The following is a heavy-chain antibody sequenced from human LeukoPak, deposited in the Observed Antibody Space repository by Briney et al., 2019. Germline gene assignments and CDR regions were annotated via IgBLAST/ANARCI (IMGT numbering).Heavy chain of an antibody. CDR3: ARLWGAGY. J-gene: IGHJ4*02. V-gene: IGHV3-21*01. CDR2: ISPRSSYI. D-gene: IGHD2-21*01. Sequence: GGSLRLSCAGSGFTFSTYSFAWVRQAPGKGLEWVSSISPRSSYIIYADSLKGRFTISRDNAKNSLHLQMNSLRAEDTAVYYCARLWGAGYWGQGTLVTVSS. CDR1: GFTFSTYS.